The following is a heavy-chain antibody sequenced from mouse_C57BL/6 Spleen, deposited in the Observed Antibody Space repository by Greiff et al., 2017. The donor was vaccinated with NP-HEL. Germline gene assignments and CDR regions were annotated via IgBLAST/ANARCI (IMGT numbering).Heavy chain of an antibody. J-gene: IGHJ2*01. V-gene: IGHV5-4*03. CDR1: GFTFSSYA. Sequence: EVMLVESGGGLVKPGGSLKLSCAASGFTFSSYAMSWVRQTPEKRLEWVATISDGGSYTYYPDHVKGRFTISRDNAKNKLYLQMSHLKSEETAMYSCARGVYYGSSPYYFDYWGQGTTLTVSS. D-gene: IGHD1-1*01. CDR2: ISDGGSYT. CDR3: ARGVYYGSSPYYFDY.